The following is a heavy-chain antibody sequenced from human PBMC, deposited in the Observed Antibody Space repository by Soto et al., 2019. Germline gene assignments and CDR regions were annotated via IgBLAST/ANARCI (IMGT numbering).Heavy chain of an antibody. CDR3: AKSQSSLYYMDV. J-gene: IGHJ6*03. V-gene: IGHV3-23*01. Sequence: EVQVLESGGGLVQPGGSLRLSCVGSGFIFSNYAMAWVRQAPGKGLEWVSGFGGSGGTYYGDSVKGRYTISRDNSKNTLYLQMNSLRVEDTAVYYCAKSQSSLYYMDVWGKGTAVTVSS. CDR2: FGGSGGT. CDR1: GFIFSNYA.